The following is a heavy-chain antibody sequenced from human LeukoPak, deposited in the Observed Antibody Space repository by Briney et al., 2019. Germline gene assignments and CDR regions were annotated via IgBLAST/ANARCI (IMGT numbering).Heavy chain of an antibody. J-gene: IGHJ1*01. D-gene: IGHD1-26*01. CDR3: ARAPPRWEPGYFQH. V-gene: IGHV1-69*05. Sequence: GASVKVSCKASGGTFSSYAISWVRQAPGQGLEWMGWIIPIFGTANYAQKFQGRVTITKDESTRTAYMELSSLRSEDTAVYYCARAPPRWEPGYFQHWGQGTLVTVSS. CDR1: GGTFSSYA. CDR2: IIPIFGTA.